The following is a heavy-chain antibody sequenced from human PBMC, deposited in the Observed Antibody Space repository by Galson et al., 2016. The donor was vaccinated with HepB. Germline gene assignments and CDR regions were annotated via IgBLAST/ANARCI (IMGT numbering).Heavy chain of an antibody. Sequence: SLRLSCAASGFTFSSYSMNWVRQAPGKGLEWVSSISSSSSYIYYADSGKGRLTISRDNAKNSLYLQMNSLRAEDTAVYYCARVWGGGLDYWGQGTLVTVSS. J-gene: IGHJ4*02. V-gene: IGHV3-21*01. D-gene: IGHD3-16*01. CDR3: ARVWGGGLDY. CDR2: ISSSSSYI. CDR1: GFTFSSYS.